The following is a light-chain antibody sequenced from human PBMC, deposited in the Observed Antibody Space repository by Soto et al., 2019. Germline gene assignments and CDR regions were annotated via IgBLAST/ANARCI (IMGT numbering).Light chain of an antibody. CDR2: KAS. V-gene: IGKV1-5*03. CDR1: QSISSW. J-gene: IGKJ1*01. Sequence: DIQMTQSPSTLSASVGDRVTITCRASQSISSWLAWYQQKPRKAPKLLIYKASSLESGVPSRFSGSGSGTEFTFTISSLQPDDFATYYCQQYNSYWTFGQGTKVEIK. CDR3: QQYNSYWT.